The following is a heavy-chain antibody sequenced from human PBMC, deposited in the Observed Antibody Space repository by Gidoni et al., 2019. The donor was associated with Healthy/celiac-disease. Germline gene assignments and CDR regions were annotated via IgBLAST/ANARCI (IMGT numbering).Heavy chain of an antibody. CDR1: GGTFSSYA. D-gene: IGHD4-4*01. CDR2: IIPIFGTA. CDR3: ARAGDGYIGVTTYPLDY. Sequence: QAQLVQSGAEAKKPGSSVKVSCKASGGTFSSYAISWVRQAPGQGLEWMGGIIPIFGTANYAQKFQGRVTITADESTSTAYMELSSLRSEDTAVYYCARAGDGYIGVTTYPLDYWGQGTLVTVSS. J-gene: IGHJ4*02. V-gene: IGHV1-69*01.